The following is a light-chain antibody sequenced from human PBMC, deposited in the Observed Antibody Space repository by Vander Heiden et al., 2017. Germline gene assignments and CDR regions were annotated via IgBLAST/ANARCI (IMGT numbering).Light chain of an antibody. CDR3: QQYHFWYT. V-gene: IGKV3-15*01. J-gene: IGKJ2*01. CDR2: HAS. Sequence: IVMTQSPVTLSVSPGERATLSCRASESVSTNLAWYQQKPGQAPRLLIYHASIRAAGIPARFSGMGSGTEFTLNISSLQSEDSAVYYCQQYHFWYTFAQGAKLEIK. CDR1: ESVSTN.